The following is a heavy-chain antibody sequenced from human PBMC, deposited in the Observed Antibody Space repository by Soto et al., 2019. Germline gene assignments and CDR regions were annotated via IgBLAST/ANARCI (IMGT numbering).Heavy chain of an antibody. D-gene: IGHD1-26*01. Sequence: GGSLRLSCAASGFTFSSYAMHWVRQAPGKGLEWVAVISYDGSNKYYADSVKGRFTISRDNSKNTLYLQMNSLRAEDTAVYYCASALGSYSAFDIWGQGTMVTVSS. J-gene: IGHJ3*02. CDR3: ASALGSYSAFDI. CDR1: GFTFSSYA. V-gene: IGHV3-30-3*01. CDR2: ISYDGSNK.